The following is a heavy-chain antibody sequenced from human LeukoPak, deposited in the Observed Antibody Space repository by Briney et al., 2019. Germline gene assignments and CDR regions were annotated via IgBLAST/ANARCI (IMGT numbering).Heavy chain of an antibody. J-gene: IGHJ5*02. Sequence: KASETLSLTCTVSGGSISSYYWSWIRQPAGKGLEVMGRIYTSGTTNYNPSLKSRVTMSVDTSKNQFSLKLSSVTAADTAVYYCARAPTGTGGWNWFEPWGQGTLVTVSS. D-gene: IGHD1-1*01. V-gene: IGHV4-4*07. CDR2: IYTSGTT. CDR1: GGSISSYY. CDR3: ARAPTGTGGWNWFEP.